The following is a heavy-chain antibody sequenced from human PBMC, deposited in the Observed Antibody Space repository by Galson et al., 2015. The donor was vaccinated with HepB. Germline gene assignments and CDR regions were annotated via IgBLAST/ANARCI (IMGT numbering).Heavy chain of an antibody. J-gene: IGHJ4*02. V-gene: IGHV1-18*01. CDR3: ARPTKAYCSGGSCSPFDY. CDR2: TSPSIGNP. Sequence: SVKVSCKASGYTFTSYGISGLRQAPGQGLEWMGWTSPSIGNPNLAQNLQGRVTMTTDTSTSTAYMELRGLRSDDTAVYYCARPTKAYCSGGSCSPFDYWGQGTLVTVSS. D-gene: IGHD2-15*01. CDR1: GYTFTSYG.